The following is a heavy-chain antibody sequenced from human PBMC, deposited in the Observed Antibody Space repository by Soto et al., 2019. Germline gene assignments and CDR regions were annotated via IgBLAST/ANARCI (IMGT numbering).Heavy chain of an antibody. D-gene: IGHD2-2*02. CDR2: IKEDGSEK. Sequence: GGSLRLSCAASGFTFSNYWMTWVRQAPGKGLEWVANIKEDGSEKHYVDSVKGRFTISRDNGKNSLYLQMNSLRVEDTAVYFCAGRDGHSRRKPLYYYYYYGFNVWGQGTTVTVSS. V-gene: IGHV3-7*01. CDR3: AGRDGHSRRKPLYYYYYYGFNV. J-gene: IGHJ6*02. CDR1: GFTFSNYW.